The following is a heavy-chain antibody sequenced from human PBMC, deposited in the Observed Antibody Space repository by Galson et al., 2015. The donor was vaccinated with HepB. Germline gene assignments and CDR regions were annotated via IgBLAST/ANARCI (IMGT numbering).Heavy chain of an antibody. CDR1: GYTFTQYG. J-gene: IGHJ5*02. D-gene: IGHD2-2*01. V-gene: IGHV1-18*01. CDR3: ARGRYDTSAPDH. Sequence: SVKVSCKASGYTFTQYGISWVRQAPGHGLEWMGWISGYNTNRNYAQTFEDRVTMTRDTSTTTVYMEMRSLRYDDTAVYYSARGRYDTSAPDHWGQGTLVIVSS. CDR2: ISGYNTNR.